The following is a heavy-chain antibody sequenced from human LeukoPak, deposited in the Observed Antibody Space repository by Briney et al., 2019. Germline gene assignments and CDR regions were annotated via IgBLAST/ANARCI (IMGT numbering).Heavy chain of an antibody. CDR2: IKQDGSEK. V-gene: IGHV3-7*01. CDR1: GFTFSSYW. CDR3: AREGKWQWELHAFDI. Sequence: GGSLRLSCAASGFTFSSYWMSWVRQAPGKGLEWVANIKQDGSEKYYVDSVKGRFTISRDNAKNSLYLQMNSLRAEDTAVYYCAREGKWQWELHAFDIWGQGTMVTVSS. J-gene: IGHJ3*02. D-gene: IGHD1-26*01.